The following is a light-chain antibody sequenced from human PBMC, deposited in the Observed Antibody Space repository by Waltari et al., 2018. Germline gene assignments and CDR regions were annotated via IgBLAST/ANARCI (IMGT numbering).Light chain of an antibody. J-gene: IGKJ4*01. CDR3: QQRRNWPLT. V-gene: IGKV3-11*01. CDR1: HSVNWY. CDR2: DAS. Sequence: EIVLTHSPATLSLSHGERATLACRASHSVNWYLAWYQQRPGQAPRLLIYDASNRATGIPARFSGSGSETDFTLTISSLQPEDSAVYYCQQRRNWPLTFGGGTKVEIK.